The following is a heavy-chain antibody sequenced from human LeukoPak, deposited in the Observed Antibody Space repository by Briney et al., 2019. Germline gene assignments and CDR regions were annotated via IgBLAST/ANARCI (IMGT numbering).Heavy chain of an antibody. CDR2: INHSGST. CDR3: ARGLSYYYGSGSYYKFPCWFDP. D-gene: IGHD3-10*01. V-gene: IGHV4-34*01. CDR1: GGSFSGYY. J-gene: IGHJ5*02. Sequence: SETLSLTRAVYGGSFSGYYWSWIRQPPGKGLEWIGEINHSGSTNYNPSLKSRVTISVDTSKNQFSLKLSSVTAADTAVYYCARGLSYYYGSGSYYKFPCWFDPWGQGTLVTVSS.